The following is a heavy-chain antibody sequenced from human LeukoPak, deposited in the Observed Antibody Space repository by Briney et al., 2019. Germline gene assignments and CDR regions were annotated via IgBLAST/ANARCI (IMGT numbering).Heavy chain of an antibody. D-gene: IGHD6-13*01. V-gene: IGHV4-59*01. CDR2: IYYSGST. J-gene: IGHJ5*02. Sequence: PSETLSLTCTVSGGSISSYYWSWIRQPPGKGLEWIGYIYYSGSTNYNPFLKSRVTISVDTSKNQFSLKLSSVTAADTAVYYCARYIAAPYNWFDPWGQGTLVTVSS. CDR1: GGSISSYY. CDR3: ARYIAAPYNWFDP.